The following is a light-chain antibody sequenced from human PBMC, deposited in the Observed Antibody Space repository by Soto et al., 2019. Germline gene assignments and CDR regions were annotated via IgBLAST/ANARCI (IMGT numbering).Light chain of an antibody. CDR1: SSDVGDYNY. CDR3: SSYTSSSTHVI. J-gene: IGLJ2*01. CDR2: AVN. V-gene: IGLV2-14*01. Sequence: QSALTQPASVSGSPGQSITISCTGTSSDVGDYNYVSWYQQHAGKAPKLMIYAVNNRPSGVSIRFSGSKSGNTASLTISGLQAEDEADYYCSSYTSSSTHVIFGGGTKLTVL.